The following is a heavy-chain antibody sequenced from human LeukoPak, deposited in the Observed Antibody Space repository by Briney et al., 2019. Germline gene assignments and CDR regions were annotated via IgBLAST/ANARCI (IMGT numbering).Heavy chain of an antibody. V-gene: IGHV1-18*01. CDR2: ISAYNGNT. J-gene: IGHJ4*02. D-gene: IGHD6-19*01. Sequence: ASVKVSCKASGYTFTSYGISWVRQAPGQGLEWMGWISAYNGNTNYAQKLQGRVTMTTDTSTSTAYMELRSLRSDDTAVYYCARFIAVARRGYYFDYWGQGTLVTVSS. CDR3: ARFIAVARRGYYFDY. CDR1: GYTFTSYG.